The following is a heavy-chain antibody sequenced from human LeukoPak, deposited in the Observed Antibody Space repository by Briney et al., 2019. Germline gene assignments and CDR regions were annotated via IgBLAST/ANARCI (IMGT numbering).Heavy chain of an antibody. Sequence: SVTVSCKASGGTFSSYAISWVRQAPGQGLEWMGGIIPIFGTANYAQKFQGRVTITTDESTSTAYMELSSLRSEDTAVYYCARGYWSGYYMNWFDPWGQGTLVTVSS. CDR1: GGTFSSYA. D-gene: IGHD3-3*01. CDR2: IIPIFGTA. CDR3: ARGYWSGYYMNWFDP. J-gene: IGHJ5*02. V-gene: IGHV1-69*05.